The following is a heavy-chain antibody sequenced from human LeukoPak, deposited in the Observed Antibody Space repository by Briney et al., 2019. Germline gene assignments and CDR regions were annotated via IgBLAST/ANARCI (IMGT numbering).Heavy chain of an antibody. Sequence: SVKCSCKASGGTFSSYAISSVGWARGPGIDWMGGSTPIFGTANYAQKFQGRVTITADKSTSTAYMELSSLRSDDTAVYYCASAYGSGGFDPWGQGTLASVPS. CDR3: ASAYGSGGFDP. CDR1: GGTFSSYA. CDR2: STPIFGTA. J-gene: IGHJ5*02. V-gene: IGHV1-69*06. D-gene: IGHD3-10*01.